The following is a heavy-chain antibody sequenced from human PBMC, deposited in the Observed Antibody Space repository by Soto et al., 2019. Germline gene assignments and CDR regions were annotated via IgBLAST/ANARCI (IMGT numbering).Heavy chain of an antibody. J-gene: IGHJ4*02. D-gene: IGHD3-22*01. CDR1: GYTFSSYG. CDR2: IWYDGSKQ. CDR3: TRDPGNESIGYYYDY. V-gene: IGHV3-33*01. Sequence: GGSLRLSCAASGYTFSSYGMHWVRQTPGKGLEWVAVIWYDGSKQYYADSVKGRFTISRDDSKNTLYLQMNSLRAEDTAIYYCTRDPGNESIGYYYDYWGQGTLVTVSS.